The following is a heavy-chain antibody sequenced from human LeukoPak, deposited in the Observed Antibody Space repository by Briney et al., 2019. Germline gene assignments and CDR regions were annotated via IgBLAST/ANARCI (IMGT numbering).Heavy chain of an antibody. CDR1: GFIFSSYS. D-gene: IGHD2-8*02. CDR2: ISSSSSYI. V-gene: IGHV3-21*01. J-gene: IGHJ3*02. Sequence: GGSLRLSCAASGFIFSSYSMNWVRQAPGKGLEWVSSISSSSSYIYYADSVKGRFTISRDNAKNSLYLQMNSLRAEDTAVYYCARLDGGVGAFDIWGQGTMVTVSS. CDR3: ARLDGGVGAFDI.